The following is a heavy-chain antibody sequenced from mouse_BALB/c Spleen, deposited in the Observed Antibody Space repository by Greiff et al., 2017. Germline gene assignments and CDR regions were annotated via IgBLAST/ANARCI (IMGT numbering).Heavy chain of an antibody. J-gene: IGHJ2*01. CDR1: GYSITSDYA. CDR3: ARGGAIYDGYYDY. D-gene: IGHD2-3*01. Sequence: EVQLQESGPGLVKPSQSLSLTCTVTGYSITSDYAWNWIRQFPGNKLEWMGYISYSGSTSYNPSLKSRISITRDTSKNQFFLQLNSVTTEDTATYYCARGGAIYDGYYDYWGQGTTLTVSS. CDR2: ISYSGST. V-gene: IGHV3-2*02.